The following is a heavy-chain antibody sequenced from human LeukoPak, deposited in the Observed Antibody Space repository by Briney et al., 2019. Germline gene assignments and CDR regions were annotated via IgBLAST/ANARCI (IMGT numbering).Heavy chain of an antibody. Sequence: SSQTLSLTCTVSGGSINSGGYYWSWIRQHPGKGLEWIGYIYYSGSTYYNPSLKSRVTISVDTSKNQFSLKLSSVTAADTAVYYCARNNWNYPVDVWGQGTTVTVSS. V-gene: IGHV4-31*03. CDR3: ARNNWNYPVDV. J-gene: IGHJ6*02. CDR1: GGSINSGGYY. CDR2: IYYSGST. D-gene: IGHD1-7*01.